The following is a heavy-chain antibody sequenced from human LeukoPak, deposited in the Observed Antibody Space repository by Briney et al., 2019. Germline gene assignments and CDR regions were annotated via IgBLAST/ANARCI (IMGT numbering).Heavy chain of an antibody. Sequence: GASVKVSCKASRGTFSSYAISWVRQAPGQGLEWMGGIIPIFGTANYAQKFQGRVTITADESTSTAYMELSSLRSEDTAVYYCARGKKDYYGSGSYPRNYYGMDVWGKGTTVTVSS. CDR2: IIPIFGTA. V-gene: IGHV1-69*13. CDR3: ARGKKDYYGSGSYPRNYYGMDV. D-gene: IGHD3-10*01. CDR1: RGTFSSYA. J-gene: IGHJ6*04.